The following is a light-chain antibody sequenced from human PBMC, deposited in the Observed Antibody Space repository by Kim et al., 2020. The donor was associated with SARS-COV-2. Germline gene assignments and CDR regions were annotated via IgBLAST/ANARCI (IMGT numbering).Light chain of an antibody. CDR1: QSVRTN. CDR3: QQYNDWPLT. J-gene: IGKJ4*01. V-gene: IGKV3-15*01. CDR2: GAS. Sequence: DIVMTQSPATLSVSPGERATLSCRASQSVRTNLAWYQQKPGQAPRLLIYGASTRATGFPARFSGSGSGTEFTLTISSLQSEDFALYYCQQYNDWPLTFGGGTKVEIK.